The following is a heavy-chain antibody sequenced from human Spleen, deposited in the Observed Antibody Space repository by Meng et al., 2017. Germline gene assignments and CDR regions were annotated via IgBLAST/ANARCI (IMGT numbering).Heavy chain of an antibody. CDR2: ISSSGGST. V-gene: IGHV3-23*04. CDR1: GFIFSSYA. J-gene: IGHJ4*02. CDR3: AKEKGYFDY. Sequence: EQLVESGGGVVQPGRSLRLSCEASGFIFSSYAMSWVRQAPGKGLDWVSSISSSGGSTYYADSVKGRFTISRDNSKKTLYLQMNRLRVEDTAVYYCAKEKGYFDYWGQGILVTVSS.